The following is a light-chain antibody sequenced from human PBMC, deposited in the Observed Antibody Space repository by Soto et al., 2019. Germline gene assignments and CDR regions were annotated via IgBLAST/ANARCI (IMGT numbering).Light chain of an antibody. CDR2: GAS. V-gene: IGKV3-20*01. J-gene: IGKJ1*01. CDR1: QSAKSSY. CDR3: QQYGTSFWT. Sequence: EIVLTQSPGTLSLSPGERATLSCRTSQSAKSSYLAWYQQKPGQAPRLLIYGASARATGIPDRFSGSGSGTDFTLTISRLEPEDFAVYYCQQYGTSFWTFGQGTKVDIK.